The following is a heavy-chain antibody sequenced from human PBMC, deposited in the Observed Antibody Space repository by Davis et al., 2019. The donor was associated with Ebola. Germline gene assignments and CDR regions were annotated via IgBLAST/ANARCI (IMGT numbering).Heavy chain of an antibody. J-gene: IGHJ6*02. Sequence: HTGGSLRLSCAASGFTFSSYWMHWVRQAPGKGLVWVSRINSDGSSTSYADSVKGRFTISRDNAKNSLYLQMNSLRAEDTAVYYCARRFRESRFGIWNYYYYYGMDVWGQGTTVTVSS. D-gene: IGHD3-10*01. CDR1: GFTFSSYW. V-gene: IGHV3-74*01. CDR3: ARRFRESRFGIWNYYYYYGMDV. CDR2: INSDGSST.